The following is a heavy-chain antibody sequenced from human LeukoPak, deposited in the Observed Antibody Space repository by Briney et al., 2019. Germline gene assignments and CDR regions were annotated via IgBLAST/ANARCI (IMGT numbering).Heavy chain of an antibody. CDR3: AREVREQVVVPAADDY. CDR1: GFTFRNYW. J-gene: IGHJ4*02. V-gene: IGHV3-74*01. D-gene: IGHD2-2*01. Sequence: GGSLRLSCATSGFTFRNYWMHWVRQVPGKGLVWVSRISGDGSSTRNADSVEGRFTISRDNAKNTLYLQMNSLRAEDTAVYYCAREVREQVVVPAADDYWGQGTLVTVSS. CDR2: ISGDGSST.